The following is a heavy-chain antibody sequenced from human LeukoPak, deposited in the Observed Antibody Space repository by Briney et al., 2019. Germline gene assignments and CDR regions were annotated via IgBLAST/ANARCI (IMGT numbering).Heavy chain of an antibody. Sequence: SETLSLTCTVSGVSISSYYWSWIRQPPGKGLEWIGYIYYSGSTNYNPSLKSRVTISVDTSKNQFSLKLSSVTAADTAVYYCARAGYSDNWFDPWGQGTLVTVSS. V-gene: IGHV4-59*01. D-gene: IGHD6-13*01. CDR1: GVSISSYY. J-gene: IGHJ5*02. CDR3: ARAGYSDNWFDP. CDR2: IYYSGST.